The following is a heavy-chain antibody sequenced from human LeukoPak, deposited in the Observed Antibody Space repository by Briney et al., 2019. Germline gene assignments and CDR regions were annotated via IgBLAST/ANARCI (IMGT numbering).Heavy chain of an antibody. Sequence: SETLSLTCAVYGGSFSGYYWSWIRQPPGKGLEWIGEINHSGSTNYNPSLKSRGTISVDTSKNQFSLKLSSVNAADTAVYYCARGEEKAAAGLNAFDIWGQGTMVTVSS. CDR2: INHSGST. V-gene: IGHV4-34*01. J-gene: IGHJ3*02. CDR3: ARGEEKAAAGLNAFDI. CDR1: GGSFSGYY. D-gene: IGHD6-13*01.